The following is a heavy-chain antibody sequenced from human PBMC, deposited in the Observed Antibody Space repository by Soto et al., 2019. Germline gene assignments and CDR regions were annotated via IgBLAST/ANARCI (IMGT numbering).Heavy chain of an antibody. D-gene: IGHD3-16*01. CDR3: ATDTGGYYGMDV. J-gene: IGHJ6*02. Sequence: GGSLRLSCAASGFPFNNYAMHWVRQAPGKGLEWVAVIWHDGSNEHYADSVKGRFRIARDNSNNTLYLQMNSLRAEDTAVYYCATDTGGYYGMDVWGQGTTVTVSS. CDR2: IWHDGSNE. CDR1: GFPFNNYA. V-gene: IGHV3-33*01.